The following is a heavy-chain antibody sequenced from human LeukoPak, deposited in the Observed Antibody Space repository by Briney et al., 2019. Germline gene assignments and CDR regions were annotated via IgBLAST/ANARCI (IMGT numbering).Heavy chain of an antibody. J-gene: IGHJ6*02. CDR2: TNPNSGDT. Sequence: ASVKVSCKASGYTFTGYYMHWVRQAPGQGLEWMGWTNPNSGDTIYAQEFQGRVTMTRDTSISAAYMELSRLRSDDTAVYYCAGVRPGRGMDVWGQGTTVTVSS. CDR3: AGVRPGRGMDV. V-gene: IGHV1-2*02. CDR1: GYTFTGYY. D-gene: IGHD6-6*01.